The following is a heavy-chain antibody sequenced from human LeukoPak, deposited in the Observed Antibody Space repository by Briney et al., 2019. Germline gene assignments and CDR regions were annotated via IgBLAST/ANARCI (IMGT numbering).Heavy chain of an antibody. CDR1: GFTVSSNY. CDR3: ARDLHQQQLSPFFDY. J-gene: IGHJ4*02. D-gene: IGHD6-13*01. V-gene: IGHV3-30-3*01. Sequence: GGSLRLSCAASGFTVSSNYMSWVRQAPGKGLEWVAVISYDGSNKYYADSVKGRFTISRDNSKNTLYLQMNSLRAEDTAVYYCARDLHQQQLSPFFDYWGQGTLVTVSS. CDR2: ISYDGSNK.